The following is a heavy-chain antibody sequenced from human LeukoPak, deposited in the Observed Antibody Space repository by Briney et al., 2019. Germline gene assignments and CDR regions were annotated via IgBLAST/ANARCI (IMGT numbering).Heavy chain of an antibody. CDR3: ARDHFGSSGPFDY. D-gene: IGHD1-26*01. V-gene: IGHV1-69*05. J-gene: IGHJ4*02. CDR2: IIPIFGTA. Sequence: SVKVSCKASVGTFSSYAISWVRQAPGQGLEWMGGIIPIFGTANYAQKFQGRVTVTTDEPTSTAYMELSSLRSEDTAVYYCARDHFGSSGPFDYWGQGTLVTVSS. CDR1: VGTFSSYA.